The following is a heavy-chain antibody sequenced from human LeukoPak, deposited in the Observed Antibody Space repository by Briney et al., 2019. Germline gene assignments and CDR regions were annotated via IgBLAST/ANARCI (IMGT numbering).Heavy chain of an antibody. V-gene: IGHV1-2*02. Sequence: GASVKVSCKASGYTFTSYGISWVRQAPGQGLEWMGWINPNSGGTNYAQKFQGRVTMTRDTSISTAYMELSRLRSDDTAVYYCARLPTVTFFDYWGQGTLVTVSS. CDR3: ARLPTVTFFDY. D-gene: IGHD4-17*01. CDR2: INPNSGGT. J-gene: IGHJ4*02. CDR1: GYTFTSYG.